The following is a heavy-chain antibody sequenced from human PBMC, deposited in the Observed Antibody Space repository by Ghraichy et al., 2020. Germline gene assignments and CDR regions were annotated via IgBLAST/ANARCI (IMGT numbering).Heavy chain of an antibody. CDR1: GFTFSNYA. D-gene: IGHD2-2*01. Sequence: LSLTCAASGFTFSNYAFHWVRQAPGKGLEWVAIISYDGSKKYYADSVKGRFTISRDNSKNTLSLQMNSLRAEDTAVYYCARDQVEGSSSWFDYWGQGTLVTVSS. V-gene: IGHV3-30-3*01. J-gene: IGHJ4*02. CDR2: ISYDGSKK. CDR3: ARDQVEGSSSWFDY.